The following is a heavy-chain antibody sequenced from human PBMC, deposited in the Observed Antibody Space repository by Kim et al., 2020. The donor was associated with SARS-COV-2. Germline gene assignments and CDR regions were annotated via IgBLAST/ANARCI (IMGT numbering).Heavy chain of an antibody. Sequence: GGSLRLSCAASGFTFDDYAMHWVRQAPGKGLEWVSGISWNSGSIGYADSVKGRFTISRDNAKNSLYLQMNSLRAEDTALYYCAKDGIAVAGTGGRFDYWG. V-gene: IGHV3-9*01. CDR1: GFTFDDYA. CDR3: AKDGIAVAGTGGRFDY. D-gene: IGHD6-19*01. CDR2: ISWNSGSI. J-gene: IGHJ4*01.